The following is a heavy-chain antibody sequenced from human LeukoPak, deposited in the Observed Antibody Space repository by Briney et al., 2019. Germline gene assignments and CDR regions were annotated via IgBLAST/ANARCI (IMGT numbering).Heavy chain of an antibody. Sequence: PSETLSLTCTVSGGSISSSSYYWGWIRQPPGKGLEWIGSIYYSGSTYYNPSLKSRVTISVDTSKNQFSLKLSSVTAADTAVYYCCQRRFGEFHYWGQGTLVTVSS. D-gene: IGHD3-10*01. CDR1: GGSISSSSYY. CDR2: IYYSGST. V-gene: IGHV4-39*01. J-gene: IGHJ4*02. CDR3: CQRRFGEFHY.